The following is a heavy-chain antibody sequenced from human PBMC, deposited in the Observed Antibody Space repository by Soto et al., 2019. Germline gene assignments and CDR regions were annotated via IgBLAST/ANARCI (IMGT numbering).Heavy chain of an antibody. Sequence: SVKVSCKASGGTFSSYAISWVRQAPGQGLEWMGGIIPIFGTANYAQKFQGRVTITADKSTSTAYMELSSLRSEDTAVYYCARASSSGYPYYYGMDVWGQGTTVTVYS. J-gene: IGHJ6*02. V-gene: IGHV1-69*06. CDR3: ARASSSGYPYYYGMDV. CDR2: IIPIFGTA. D-gene: IGHD6-19*01. CDR1: GGTFSSYA.